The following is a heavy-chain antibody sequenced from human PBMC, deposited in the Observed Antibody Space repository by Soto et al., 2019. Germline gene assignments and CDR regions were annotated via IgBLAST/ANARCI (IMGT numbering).Heavy chain of an antibody. J-gene: IGHJ6*02. CDR2: ISYDGSNK. Sequence: QVQLVESGGGVVQPGRSLRLSCAASGFTFSSYGMHWVRQAPGKGLEWVAVISYDGSNKYYADSVKGRFTISRDNSKNTLYLQMNSLRAEDTAVYYCEKATPIWFGELLSPYYYYYGMDVWGQGTTVTVSS. CDR3: EKATPIWFGELLSPYYYYYGMDV. V-gene: IGHV3-30*18. CDR1: GFTFSSYG. D-gene: IGHD3-10*01.